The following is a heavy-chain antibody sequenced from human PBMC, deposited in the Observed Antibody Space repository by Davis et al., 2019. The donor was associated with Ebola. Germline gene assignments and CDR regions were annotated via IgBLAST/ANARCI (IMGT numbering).Heavy chain of an antibody. V-gene: IGHV3-23*01. CDR3: AKRARLTGGQAAEYFQH. CDR1: GFTFSSYA. Sequence: PGGSLRLSCAASGFTFSSYAMSWVRQAPGKGLEWVSAISGSGGSTYYADSVKGRFTISRDNSKNTLYLQMNSLRAEDTAVYYCAKRARLTGGQAAEYFQHWGQGTLVTVSS. J-gene: IGHJ1*01. D-gene: IGHD3-16*01. CDR2: ISGSGGST.